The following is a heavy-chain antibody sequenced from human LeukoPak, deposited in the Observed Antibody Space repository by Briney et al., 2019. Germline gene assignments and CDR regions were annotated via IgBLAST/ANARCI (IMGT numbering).Heavy chain of an antibody. Sequence: XXXXIIPIFGTAHYAQKFQGRVTITTDESTSTAYMELSSLRSEDTAVYYCTRVISAAGTGDNWFDPWGQGTLVTVSS. J-gene: IGHJ5*02. CDR3: TRVISAAGTGDNWFDP. D-gene: IGHD6-13*01. V-gene: IGHV1-69*05. CDR2: IIPIFGTA.